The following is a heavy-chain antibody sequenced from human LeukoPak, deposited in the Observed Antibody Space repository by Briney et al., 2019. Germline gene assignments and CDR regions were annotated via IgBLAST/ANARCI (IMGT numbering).Heavy chain of an antibody. CDR2: IKQGGSEQ. Sequence: PGGSLRLSCAASGFTMSTYWMSWVRQAPGKGLEWVASIKQGGSEQHYVESVKGRFTISRDNVKNSLYLQMNSLRAEDTAVYYCARDPGSSSWYGGFGYWGQGTLVTVSS. J-gene: IGHJ4*02. V-gene: IGHV3-7*01. CDR1: GFTMSTYW. D-gene: IGHD6-13*01. CDR3: ARDPGSSSWYGGFGY.